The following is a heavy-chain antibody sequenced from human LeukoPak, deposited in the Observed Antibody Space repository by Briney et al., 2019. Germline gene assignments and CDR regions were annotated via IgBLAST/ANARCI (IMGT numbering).Heavy chain of an antibody. D-gene: IGHD6-25*01. J-gene: IGHJ4*02. Sequence: GGSLRLSCAASGFTFITYSMNWVRQAPGKGLEWVSSIDSTSTYIFYADSLKGRVTISRDNAKNSLILHMNSLRAEDTAVYYCVAAAGYYFDYWGQGTLVSVSS. CDR2: IDSTSTYI. CDR3: VAAAGYYFDY. V-gene: IGHV3-21*01. CDR1: GFTFITYS.